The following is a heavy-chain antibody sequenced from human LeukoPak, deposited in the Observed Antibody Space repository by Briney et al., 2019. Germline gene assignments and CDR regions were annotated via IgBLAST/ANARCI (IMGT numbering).Heavy chain of an antibody. J-gene: IGHJ4*02. Sequence: PSETLSLTCTVSGGSISSGGYYWSWIRQHPGKGLEWIGYIYYSGSTYYNPSLKSRVTISVDTSKNQFSLKLSSVTAADTAVYYCARGRLWFGELLYDGLDYWGQGTLVTVSS. CDR2: IYYSGST. D-gene: IGHD3-10*01. CDR1: GGSISSGGYY. V-gene: IGHV4-31*03. CDR3: ARGRLWFGELLYDGLDY.